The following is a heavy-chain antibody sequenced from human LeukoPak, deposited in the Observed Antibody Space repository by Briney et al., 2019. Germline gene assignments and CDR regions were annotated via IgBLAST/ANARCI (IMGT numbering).Heavy chain of an antibody. J-gene: IGHJ4*02. V-gene: IGHV3-33*06. CDR2: IWYDRSNE. CDR3: AKGGFVDTAMVIDY. CDR1: GFTFSSYG. D-gene: IGHD5-18*01. Sequence: GGSLRLSCAPSGFTFSSYGMHWVRQAPGKGLEWVAVIWYDRSNEYYADSVKGRFTISRDNSKNTLYLQMNSLRVEDTAVYYCAKGGFVDTAMVIDYWGQGTLVTVSS.